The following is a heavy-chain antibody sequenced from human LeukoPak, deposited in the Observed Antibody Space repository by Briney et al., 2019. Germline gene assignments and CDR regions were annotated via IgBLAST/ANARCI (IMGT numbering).Heavy chain of an antibody. J-gene: IGHJ4*02. CDR2: INQDGSEK. CDR3: ARPRSLHDY. V-gene: IGHV3-7*01. CDR1: GFTFSSYW. Sequence: GGSLRLSCAASGFTFSSYWMSWVRQAPGKGLEWVANINQDGSEKYYVDSVKGRFTISRDNAKNSLYLQMNSLGTKDTALYYCARPRSLHDYWGQGTLVTVSS.